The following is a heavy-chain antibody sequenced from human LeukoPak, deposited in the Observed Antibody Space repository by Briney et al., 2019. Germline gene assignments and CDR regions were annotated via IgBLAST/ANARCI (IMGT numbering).Heavy chain of an antibody. CDR3: ARESAGSLHDSTAAFHY. J-gene: IGHJ4*02. D-gene: IGHD2-8*02. CDR2: GHHSESS. V-gene: IGHV4-59*02. Sequence: SETLSLTCSVSGDSVTSTYWSWIRQPPGKGLEWIAYGHHSESSNYNPSFRSRVTIPVDTSRDQFSLRLTSVTAADTAVYYCARESAGSLHDSTAAFHYWGQGILVIVSS. CDR1: GDSVTSTY.